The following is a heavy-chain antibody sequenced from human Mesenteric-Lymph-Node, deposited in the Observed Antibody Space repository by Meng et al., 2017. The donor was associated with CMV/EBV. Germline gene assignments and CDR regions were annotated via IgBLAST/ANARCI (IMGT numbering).Heavy chain of an antibody. V-gene: IGHV3-30-3*01. CDR3: ARVVIGGY. J-gene: IGHJ4*02. Sequence: GGSLRLSCAASGFTFSSYPMHWVRQAPGKGLEWVAVIKNDGSNEYSADSVKGRFTISRDNSKNTLYLQMNSLRPEDSAVYYCARVVIGGYWGQGTLVTVSS. D-gene: IGHD2/OR15-2a*01. CDR1: GFTFSSYP. CDR2: IKNDGSNE.